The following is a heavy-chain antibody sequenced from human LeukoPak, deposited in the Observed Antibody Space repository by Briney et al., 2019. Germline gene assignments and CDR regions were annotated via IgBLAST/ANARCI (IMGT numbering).Heavy chain of an antibody. V-gene: IGHV4-4*02. CDR1: GGSISSSNW. CDR3: ARALPEVSYYYGMDV. CDR2: IYHSGST. J-gene: IGHJ6*02. D-gene: IGHD4-23*01. Sequence: PSGTLSLTCAVSGGSISSSNWWSWVRQPPGKGLAWIGEIYHSGSTNYNPSLKSRVTISVDKSKNQFSLKLSSVTAADTAVYYCARALPEVSYYYGMDVWGQGTTVTVSS.